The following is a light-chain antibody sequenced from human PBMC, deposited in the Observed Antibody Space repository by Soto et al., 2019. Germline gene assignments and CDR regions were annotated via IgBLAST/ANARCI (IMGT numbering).Light chain of an antibody. V-gene: IGKV1-33*01. CDR3: HQFESLPLS. J-gene: IGKJ4*01. CDR2: DGS. CDR1: QCVGSY. Sequence: IQMTQSPSSLSASVGDRVTISCRASQCVGSYVNWYQQKPGKAPRLVIYDGSTLERGVPSRFSGSGSGAEFTLTINNLHPDDFETYYCHQFESLPLSFGGGAQVEI.